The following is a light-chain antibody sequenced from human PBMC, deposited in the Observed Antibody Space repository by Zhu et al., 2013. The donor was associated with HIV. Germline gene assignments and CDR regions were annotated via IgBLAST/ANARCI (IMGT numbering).Light chain of an antibody. CDR2: KVS. J-gene: IGKJ4*01. V-gene: IGKV2-30*02. CDR1: QSLVHSDGNTY. Sequence: DIVMTQSPLSLPVTLGQPASISCRSSQSLVHSDGNTYLSWFHQRPGQSPRRLIHKVSNRDSGVPDRFSGSGSGTDFTLKISRVEAEDVGIYYCMQGIQWPLTFGGGTKVEIK. CDR3: MQGIQWPLT.